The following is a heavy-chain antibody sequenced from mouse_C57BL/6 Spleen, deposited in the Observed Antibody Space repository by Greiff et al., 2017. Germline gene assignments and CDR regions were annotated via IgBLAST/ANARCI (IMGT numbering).Heavy chain of an antibody. Sequence: QVQLQQSGAELVRPGSSVKLSCKASGYTFTSYWMHWVKQRPIQGLEWIGNIDPSDSETHYNQKFKDKATLTVDKSSSTAYMQLSSLTSEDSAVSYCASLGKGAFDYWGQGTTLTVSS. CDR3: ASLGKGAFDY. J-gene: IGHJ2*01. D-gene: IGHD4-1*01. CDR1: GYTFTSYW. CDR2: IDPSDSET. V-gene: IGHV1-52*01.